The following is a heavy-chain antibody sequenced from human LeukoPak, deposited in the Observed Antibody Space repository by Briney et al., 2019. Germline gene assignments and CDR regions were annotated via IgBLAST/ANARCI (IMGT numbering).Heavy chain of an antibody. J-gene: IGHJ4*02. V-gene: IGHV1-46*01. Sequence: ASVKVSCKASGYTFTGYYMHWVRQAPGQGLEWMGIINPSGGSTSYAQKFRGRVTMTRDTSTSTVYMELSSLRSEDTAVYYCARDRGYSSGWYYFDYWGQGTLVTVSS. CDR3: ARDRGYSSGWYYFDY. CDR2: INPSGGST. D-gene: IGHD6-19*01. CDR1: GYTFTGYY.